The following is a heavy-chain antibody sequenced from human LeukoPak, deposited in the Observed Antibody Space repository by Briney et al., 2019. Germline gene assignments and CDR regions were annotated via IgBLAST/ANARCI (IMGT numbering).Heavy chain of an antibody. Sequence: ASVKVSCKTSGYTFSDYYIHWVRQAPGQGLGRMGWINPNSGETKSAQKFQGRVTMTGDTSISTAYMELRRVTSDDTAVYYCARDRDYSNTERGFDYWGQGTLVTVSS. CDR1: GYTFSDYY. CDR2: INPNSGET. D-gene: IGHD4-11*01. J-gene: IGHJ4*02. V-gene: IGHV1-2*02. CDR3: ARDRDYSNTERGFDY.